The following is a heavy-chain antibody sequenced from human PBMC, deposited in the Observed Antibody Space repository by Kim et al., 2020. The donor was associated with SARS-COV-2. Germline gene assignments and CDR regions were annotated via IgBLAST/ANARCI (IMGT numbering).Heavy chain of an antibody. D-gene: IGHD6-13*01. CDR2: IYYSGST. J-gene: IGHJ6*02. CDR3: AREKQLARRDYYYYYGMDV. V-gene: IGHV4-59*01. CDR1: GGSISSYY. Sequence: SETLSLTCTVSGGSISSYYWSWIRQPPGKGLEWIGYIYYSGSTNYNPSLKSRVTISVDTSKNQFSLKLSSVTAADTAVYYCAREKQLARRDYYYYYGMDVWGQGTTVTVSS.